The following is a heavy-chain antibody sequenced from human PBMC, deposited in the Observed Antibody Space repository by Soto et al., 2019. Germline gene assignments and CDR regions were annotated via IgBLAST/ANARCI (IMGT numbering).Heavy chain of an antibody. D-gene: IGHD3-3*01. J-gene: IGHJ6*02. V-gene: IGHV3-23*01. Sequence: EVQLLESGGALVQPGGSLRLSCAASGFTFSSYAMSWVRQAPGKGLEWVSGIGASGAGTYYADSVKGRFIISRDNAKNSLYLQMNSLRAEDTAVYYCARLYDFWSGYYPNYYYGMDVWGQGTTVTVSS. CDR2: IGASGAGT. CDR1: GFTFSSYA. CDR3: ARLYDFWSGYYPNYYYGMDV.